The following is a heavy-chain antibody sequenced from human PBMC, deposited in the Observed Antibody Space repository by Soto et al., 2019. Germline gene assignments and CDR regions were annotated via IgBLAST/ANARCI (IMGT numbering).Heavy chain of an antibody. V-gene: IGHV1-2*04. CDR1: GYTFTGYY. Sequence: ASVKVSCKASGYTFTGYYMHWVRQAPGQGLEWMGWINPNSGGTNYAQKFQGWVTMTRDTSISTAYMELSRLRSDDTAMYYCARDRPVTKYYYYYYGMDVWGQGTTVTVSS. CDR3: ARDRPVTKYYYYYYGMDV. J-gene: IGHJ6*02. D-gene: IGHD4-4*01. CDR2: INPNSGGT.